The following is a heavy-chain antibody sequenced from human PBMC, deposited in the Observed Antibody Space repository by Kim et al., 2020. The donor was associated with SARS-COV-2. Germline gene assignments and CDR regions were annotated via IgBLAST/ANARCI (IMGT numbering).Heavy chain of an antibody. D-gene: IGHD3-10*01. Sequence: GGSLRLSCAASGFTFSSYAMSWVRQAPGKGLEWVSAISGSGGSTFYADSVKGRFTISRDNSKNTLYLQMNSLRAEDTAVYYCAKDHGHPLAPQYYYGSGSYQPGGGYFDYWGPGTLVTVSS. V-gene: IGHV3-23*01. CDR3: AKDHGHPLAPQYYYGSGSYQPGGGYFDY. J-gene: IGHJ4*02. CDR2: ISGSGGST. CDR1: GFTFSSYA.